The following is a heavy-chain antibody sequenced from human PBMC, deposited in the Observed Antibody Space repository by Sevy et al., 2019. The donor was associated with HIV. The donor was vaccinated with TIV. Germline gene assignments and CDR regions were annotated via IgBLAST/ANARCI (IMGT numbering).Heavy chain of an antibody. CDR2: INTNTGNT. V-gene: IGHV7-4-1*02. CDR3: ARGRRSGWYGGQDY. D-gene: IGHD6-19*01. CDR1: GYTFTNYA. J-gene: IGHJ4*02. Sequence: ASVKVSCKASGYTFTNYAMNWVRQAPGQGLEWMGWINTNTGNTTYAQDFTGRFVFSLDTSVSTAYLQISSLKAEDTAVYYWARGRRSGWYGGQDYWGQGTLVTISS.